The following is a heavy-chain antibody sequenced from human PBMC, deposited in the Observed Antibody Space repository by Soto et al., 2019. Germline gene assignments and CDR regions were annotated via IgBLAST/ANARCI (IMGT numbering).Heavy chain of an antibody. J-gene: IGHJ4*02. D-gene: IGHD3-22*01. CDR3: ARGRYYDYSGYFH. V-gene: IGHV4-30-4*01. CDR2: IYYSGST. CDR1: GGSISSGDYY. Sequence: QVQLQESGPGLVKPSQTLSLTCTVSGGSISSGDYYWSWIRQPPGKGLEWIGYIYYSGSTYYNPSLKSRVTISVYTSMNQFSLKLSSVTAADTAVYYCARGRYYDYSGYFHWGQGTLVTVSS.